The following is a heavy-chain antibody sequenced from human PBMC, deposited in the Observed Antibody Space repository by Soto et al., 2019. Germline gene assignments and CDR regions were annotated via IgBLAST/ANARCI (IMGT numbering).Heavy chain of an antibody. Sequence: SETLSLTCTVAGGSISSYYWSWIRQPPGKGLEWIGYIYYSGSTNYNPSLKSRVTISVDTSKNQFSLKLSSVTAADTAVYYCARDYSSSWSREGWFDPWGQGTLVNVSS. D-gene: IGHD6-13*01. CDR1: GGSISSYY. J-gene: IGHJ5*02. V-gene: IGHV4-59*01. CDR2: IYYSGST. CDR3: ARDYSSSWSREGWFDP.